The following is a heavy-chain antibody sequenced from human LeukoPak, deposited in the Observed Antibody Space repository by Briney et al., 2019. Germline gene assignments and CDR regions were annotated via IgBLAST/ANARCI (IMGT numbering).Heavy chain of an antibody. Sequence: GGSLRLSCAASGFTFRSYGMHWIRQAPGKGLEWVAFIRYDGNNKYYADSVKGRFTISRDNSKNTLYLQMNSLRAEDTAVYYCARTNYCDSSGSVPYYWGQGTLVTVSS. CDR1: GFTFRSYG. J-gene: IGHJ4*02. D-gene: IGHD3-22*01. CDR2: IRYDGNNK. V-gene: IGHV3-30*02. CDR3: ARTNYCDSSGSVPYY.